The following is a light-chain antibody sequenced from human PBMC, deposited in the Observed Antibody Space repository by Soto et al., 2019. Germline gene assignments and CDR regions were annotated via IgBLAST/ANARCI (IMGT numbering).Light chain of an antibody. CDR2: AAS. J-gene: IGKJ1*01. V-gene: IGKV1-17*03. Sequence: DIQMTQSPSSLSASVGYRVTITCGASQGISNYLAWFQQKQGKVPKRLIYAASSLQSGVPSRFSGSGSGTEGTITISSLKTEDFSTYYCLQPNSYPQTFGQGTKVDIK. CDR3: LQPNSYPQT. CDR1: QGISNY.